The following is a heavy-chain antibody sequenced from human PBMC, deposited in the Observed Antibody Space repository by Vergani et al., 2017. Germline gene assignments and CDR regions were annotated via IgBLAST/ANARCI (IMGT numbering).Heavy chain of an antibody. D-gene: IGHD3-3*01. CDR1: GGSISSYY. Sequence: QVQLQESGPGLVKPSETLSLTCTVSGGSISSYYWSWIRQPPGKGLEWIGYIYYSGSTNYNPSLKSRVTISVDTSKNQFSLKLSSVTAADTAVYYCARVRSDFWSGYNYYYYYMDVWGKGTTVTVSS. V-gene: IGHV4-59*01. CDR3: ARVRSDFWSGYNYYYYYMDV. CDR2: IYYSGST. J-gene: IGHJ6*03.